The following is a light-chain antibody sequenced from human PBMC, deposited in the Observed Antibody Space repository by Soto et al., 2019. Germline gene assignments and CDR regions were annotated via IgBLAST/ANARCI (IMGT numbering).Light chain of an antibody. Sequence: VLTRSPGTLSFTPGGAATGAGMASQSVSSSYLAWYQQKPGQAPRLLIYGASSRATGIPDRFSGSGSGTDFTLTLSRLEPEDFAVYYCQQYGTSPPGTFGQGTKVDIK. CDR3: QQYGTSPPGT. CDR2: GAS. CDR1: QSVSSSY. J-gene: IGKJ1*01. V-gene: IGKV3-20*01.